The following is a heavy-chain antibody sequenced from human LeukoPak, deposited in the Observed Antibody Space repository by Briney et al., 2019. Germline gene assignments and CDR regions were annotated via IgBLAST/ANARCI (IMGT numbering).Heavy chain of an antibody. CDR2: ISGSGGST. V-gene: IGHV3-23*01. CDR3: AKPYYDILTGIKYYFDY. D-gene: IGHD3-9*01. CDR1: GFTFRSYA. J-gene: IGHJ4*02. Sequence: GGSLRLSCAASGFTFRSYAMSWVRQAPGKGLEWVSAISGSGGSTYYADSVKGRFTISRDNSKNTLYLQMNSLRAEDTAVYYCAKPYYDILTGIKYYFDYWGQGTLVTVSS.